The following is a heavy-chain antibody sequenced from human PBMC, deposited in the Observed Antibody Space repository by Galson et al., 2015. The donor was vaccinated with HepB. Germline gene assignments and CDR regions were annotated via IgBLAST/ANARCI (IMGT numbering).Heavy chain of an antibody. CDR2: TYYRSKWYN. CDR1: GDSVSSNRVA. D-gene: IGHD6-6*01. V-gene: IGHV6-1*01. Sequence: CAISGDSVSSNRVAWNWIRQSPSRGLEWLGRTYYRSKWYNDYAVSVKSRITINPDTSKNQFSLQLNSVTPEDTAVYYCARDKWQLVGVWFDPWGQGTLVTVSS. J-gene: IGHJ5*02. CDR3: ARDKWQLVGVWFDP.